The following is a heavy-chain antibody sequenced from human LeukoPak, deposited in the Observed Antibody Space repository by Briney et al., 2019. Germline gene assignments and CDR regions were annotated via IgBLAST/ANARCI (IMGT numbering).Heavy chain of an antibody. CDR3: ARDRDEGSGWYYGMDV. CDR2: IYYSGST. CDR1: GVSISSRDYY. Sequence: PSETLSLTCTVSGVSISSRDYYWSWIRQPPGKGLEWIGSIYYSGSTYYNPSLKSRVTISVDTSKNQFSLKLSSVTAADTAVYYCARDRDEGSGWYYGMDVWGQGTTVTVSS. J-gene: IGHJ6*02. V-gene: IGHV4-30-4*08. D-gene: IGHD6-19*01.